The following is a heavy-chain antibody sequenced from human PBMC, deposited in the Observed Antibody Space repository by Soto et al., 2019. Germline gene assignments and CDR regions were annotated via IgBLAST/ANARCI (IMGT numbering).Heavy chain of an antibody. D-gene: IGHD2-15*01. J-gene: IGHJ4*02. CDR1: SHTFISYG. CDR2: ISDYDGYT. Sequence: QVQLVQSGAEVKKPGASVKVSCKASSHTFISYGINWVRQAPGQGLEWMGWISDYDGYTTDAQKLQGRVTMTTDTSTSTVYMELRSLKSDDTAVYYCSTPVLDYWGQGTLVTVSS. V-gene: IGHV1-18*04. CDR3: STPVLDY.